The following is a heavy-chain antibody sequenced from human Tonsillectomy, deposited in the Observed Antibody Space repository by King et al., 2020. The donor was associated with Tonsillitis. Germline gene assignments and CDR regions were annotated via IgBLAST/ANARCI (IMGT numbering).Heavy chain of an antibody. D-gene: IGHD3-10*01. CDR3: ARFSVRPHPPEQFDY. CDR2: IKQDGSEK. Sequence: EVQLVESGGDLVQPGGSLRLSCAASGFTFSSYWMSWVRQAPGKGLEWVANIKQDGSEKYYVDSVKGRFTISRDNAKNSLFLQMNSLRAEDTAVYYCARFSVRPHPPEQFDYWGQGTLVTVSS. V-gene: IGHV3-7*03. CDR1: GFTFSSYW. J-gene: IGHJ4*02.